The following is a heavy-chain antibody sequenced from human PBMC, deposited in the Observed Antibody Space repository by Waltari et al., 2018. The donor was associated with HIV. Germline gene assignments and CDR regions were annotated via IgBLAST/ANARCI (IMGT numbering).Heavy chain of an antibody. D-gene: IGHD3-22*01. CDR1: GFTFNKYW. CDR3: AREALYDSSGYYFDY. CDR2: IKQDESEK. V-gene: IGHV3-7*01. Sequence: EVQLVESGGGLVQLGGSLRLSCAASGFTFNKYWITWVRQAPGKGLEWVANIKQDESEKYYVDSLKGRFTISRDNAKNSLFLQMNSLRVEDTAVYYCAREALYDSSGYYFDYWGQGTLVTVSS. J-gene: IGHJ4*02.